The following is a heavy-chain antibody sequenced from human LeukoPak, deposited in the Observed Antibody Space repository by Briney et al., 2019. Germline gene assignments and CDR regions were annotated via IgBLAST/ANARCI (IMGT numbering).Heavy chain of an antibody. CDR1: GGSISSYY. CDR2: IYYSGST. V-gene: IGHV4-59*08. D-gene: IGHD6-13*01. J-gene: IGHJ4*02. CDR3: ARSSSSSLHFDY. Sequence: SETLSLTCTVSGGSISSYYWSWIRQPPGKGLEWIGYIYYSGSTNYNPSLKSRVTISVDTSKNQFSLKLSSVTAADTAVYYCARSSSSSLHFDYWGQGTLVTVSS.